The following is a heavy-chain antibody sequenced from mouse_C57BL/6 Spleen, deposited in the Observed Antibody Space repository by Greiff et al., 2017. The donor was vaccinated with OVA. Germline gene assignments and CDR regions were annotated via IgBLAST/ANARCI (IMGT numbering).Heavy chain of an antibody. Sequence: VQLQQPGAELVKPGASVKLSCKASGYTFTSYWMHWVKQRPGRGLEWIGRIDPNSGGTNYNEKFKGKATFTADTSSNTAYMQLSSLTTEDSAIYYCARWGSLMPWDYWGQGTSVTVSS. D-gene: IGHD6-5*01. J-gene: IGHJ4*01. V-gene: IGHV1-62-3*01. CDR2: IDPNSGGT. CDR3: ARWGSLMPWDY. CDR1: GYTFTSYW.